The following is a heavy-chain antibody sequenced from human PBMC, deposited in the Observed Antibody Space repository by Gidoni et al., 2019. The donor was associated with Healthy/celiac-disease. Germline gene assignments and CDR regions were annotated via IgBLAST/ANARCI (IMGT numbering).Heavy chain of an antibody. D-gene: IGHD3-10*01. J-gene: IGHJ4*02. CDR1: GFTVNSNY. Sequence: EVQLVESGGGLIQPGGSLRLSCAASGFTVNSNYMSWVRQAPGKGLVWVSVIYSGGSTYYADSVKGRFTISRDNSKNTLYLQMNSLRAEDTAVYYCAREGGGSGSYAFDYWGQGTLVTVSS. V-gene: IGHV3-53*01. CDR2: IYSGGST. CDR3: AREGGGSGSYAFDY.